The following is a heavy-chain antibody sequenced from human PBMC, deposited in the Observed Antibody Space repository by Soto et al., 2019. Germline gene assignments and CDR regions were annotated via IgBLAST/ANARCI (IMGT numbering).Heavy chain of an antibody. CDR2: IWYDGSNK. J-gene: IGHJ4*02. CDR3: ARDQRHYDILTGYSHFDY. CDR1: GFTFSSDG. V-gene: IGHV3-33*01. D-gene: IGHD3-9*01. Sequence: QVQLVESGGGVVQPGRSLRLSCAASGFTFSSDGMHWVRQAPGKGLEWVAVIWYDGSNKYYADSVKGRFTISRDNSKNTLYLQMNSLRAEDTAVYYCARDQRHYDILTGYSHFDYWGQGTLVTVSS.